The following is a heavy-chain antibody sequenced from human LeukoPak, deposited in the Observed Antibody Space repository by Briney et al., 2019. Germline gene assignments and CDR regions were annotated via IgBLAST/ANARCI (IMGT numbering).Heavy chain of an antibody. Sequence: GGSLRLACAAYGFTFSSYWMHWVRHAPGKGLVWVSRINSDGRSTSYADSVKGRFTISRDNAKNTLYLQMNSLRAEDTAVYYCARADSGYYHGTDYWGQGTLVTVSS. V-gene: IGHV3-74*01. D-gene: IGHD3-22*01. CDR3: ARADSGYYHGTDY. CDR1: GFTFSSYW. CDR2: INSDGRST. J-gene: IGHJ4*02.